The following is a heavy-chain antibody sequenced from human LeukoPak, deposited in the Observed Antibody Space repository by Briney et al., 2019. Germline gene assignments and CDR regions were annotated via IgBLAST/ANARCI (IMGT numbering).Heavy chain of an antibody. D-gene: IGHD6-19*01. CDR2: ISYDGSNK. J-gene: IGHJ6*02. Sequence: GGSLRLSCAASGFAFSSYAMHWVRQAPGKGLEWVAVISYDGSNKYYADSVKGRFTISRDNSKNTLYLQMNSLRAEDTAVYYCARGIAVAGPPDYYYGMDVWGQGTTVTVSS. CDR1: GFAFSSYA. CDR3: ARGIAVAGPPDYYYGMDV. V-gene: IGHV3-30-3*01.